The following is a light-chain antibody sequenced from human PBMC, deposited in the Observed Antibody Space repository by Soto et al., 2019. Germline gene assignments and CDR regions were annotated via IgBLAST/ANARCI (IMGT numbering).Light chain of an antibody. V-gene: IGKV3D-20*02. CDR1: QSISSTY. Sequence: EIVLTQSPGTLSLSPGERATLSCRASQSISSTYLTWYHQRPGQAPRLLIYDASRRATGIPDRFSGSGSGTDFSLTIDNLEHEDFAIYYCQQRSSWPPITFGQGTRLEI. CDR3: QQRSSWPPIT. J-gene: IGKJ5*01. CDR2: DAS.